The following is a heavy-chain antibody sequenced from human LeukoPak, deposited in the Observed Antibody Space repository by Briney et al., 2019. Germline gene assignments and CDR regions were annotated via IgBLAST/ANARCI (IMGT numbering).Heavy chain of an antibody. J-gene: IGHJ4*02. CDR1: GFTFSSYW. V-gene: IGHV3-7*03. D-gene: IGHD3-10*01. CDR2: TNVYGSEK. Sequence: GGSLRLSCAASGFTFSSYWMSWVRQAPGKGLEWVGYTNVYGSEKFYVDSVKGRFSISRDNAKNSLYLQMNSLRAEDTAVYYCARDYRSVRGVATDYWGQGTLVTVSS. CDR3: ARDYRSVRGVATDY.